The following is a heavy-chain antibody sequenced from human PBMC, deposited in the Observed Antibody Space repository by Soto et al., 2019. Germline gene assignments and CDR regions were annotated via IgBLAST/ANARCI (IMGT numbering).Heavy chain of an antibody. CDR2: IIPIFGTA. CDR1: GGTFSSYA. D-gene: IGHD2-15*01. J-gene: IGHJ4*02. Sequence: QVQLVQSGAEVKKPGSSVKVSCKASGGTFSSYAISWVRQAPGQGLEWMGGIIPIFGTANYAQKFQGRVNMHGXXSXSXXNMELGSLGSEHTAVYYCARDRCSGGCCYSGSADDWGQGTLVTVSS. V-gene: IGHV1-69*14. CDR3: ARDRCSGGCCYSGSADD.